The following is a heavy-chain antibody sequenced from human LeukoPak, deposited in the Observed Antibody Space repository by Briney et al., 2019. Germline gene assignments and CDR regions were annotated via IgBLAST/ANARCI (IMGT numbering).Heavy chain of an antibody. CDR1: GFTFSSYA. D-gene: IGHD6-19*01. CDR3: AKEGSGWYNYYYYYMDV. J-gene: IGHJ6*03. V-gene: IGHV3-23*01. CDR2: ISGSGGST. Sequence: PWGSLRLSCAASGFTFSSYAMSWVRQAPGKGLEWVSAISGSGGSTYYADSVKGRFTISRDNSKNTLYLQMNSLGAEDTAVYYCAKEGSGWYNYYYYYMDVWGKGTTVTVSS.